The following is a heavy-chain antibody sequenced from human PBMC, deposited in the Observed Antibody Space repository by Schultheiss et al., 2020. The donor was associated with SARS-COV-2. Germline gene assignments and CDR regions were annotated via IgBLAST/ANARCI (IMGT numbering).Heavy chain of an antibody. Sequence: GGSLRLSCAVYGGSFSGYYWSWIRQPPGKGLEWVSVISTTGGATYYADSVKGRFTISRDNSKNTLYLQMNSLRAEDMAVYYCAKPPQSTMIRGGGMDVWGQGTTVTVSS. CDR3: AKPPQSTMIRGGGMDV. CDR2: ISTTGGAT. D-gene: IGHD3-10*01. V-gene: IGHV3-23*01. J-gene: IGHJ6*02. CDR1: GGSFSGYY.